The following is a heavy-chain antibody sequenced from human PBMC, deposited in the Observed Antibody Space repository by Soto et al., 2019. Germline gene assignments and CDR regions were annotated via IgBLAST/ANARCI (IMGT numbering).Heavy chain of an antibody. D-gene: IGHD3-16*01. Sequence: SETLSLTCSVSNYSINSGFFWGWIRQPPGKGLEWIGSIFHTGDTYYNPSLKSRITMSVDTSRNQFSLKLTSLTAADTAVYYCARDTNSLDPWGQGTLVTVSS. CDR1: NYSINSGFF. J-gene: IGHJ5*02. V-gene: IGHV4-38-2*02. CDR3: ARDTNSLDP. CDR2: IFHTGDT.